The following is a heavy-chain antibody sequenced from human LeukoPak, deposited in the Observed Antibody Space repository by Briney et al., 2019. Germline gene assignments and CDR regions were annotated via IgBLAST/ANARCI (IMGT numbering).Heavy chain of an antibody. CDR1: GFTFSSYA. CDR2: ISGSGGST. D-gene: IGHD3-22*01. J-gene: IGHJ4*02. CDR3: GNQKDSSSFVDH. Sequence: PGGSLRLSCAASGFTFSSYAMNWVRQAPGKGLEWVSTISGSGGSTYFADSVKGRFTISRDNSKNTLFLQMNSLRADDTAVYYCGNQKDSSSFVDHWGQGALVTVSS. V-gene: IGHV3-23*01.